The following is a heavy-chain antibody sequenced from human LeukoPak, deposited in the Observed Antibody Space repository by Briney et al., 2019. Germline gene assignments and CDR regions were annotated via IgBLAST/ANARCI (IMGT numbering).Heavy chain of an antibody. V-gene: IGHV3-21*06. D-gene: IGHD2-15*01. J-gene: IGHJ4*02. CDR2: IAGSSGYI. CDR3: ARVRCSRGTCYLDY. Sequence: NPGGSLRLSCAASGFTFSSYTMNWVRQAPGKGLEWVSSIAGSSGYISYADSVKGRFTISRDNAKNSLSLQMNSLRAEDTAVYYCARVRCSRGTCYLDYWGQGTLVTVSS. CDR1: GFTFSSYT.